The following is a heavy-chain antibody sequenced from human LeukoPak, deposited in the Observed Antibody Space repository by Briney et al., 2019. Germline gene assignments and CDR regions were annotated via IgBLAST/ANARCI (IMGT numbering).Heavy chain of an antibody. CDR3: ARVGGIGRTGYYSDY. CDR1: GVTFSSYS. V-gene: IGHV3-21*01. D-gene: IGHD3-22*01. Sequence: GGSLRLSCAASGVTFSSYSMNWVRHAPGKGLEWVGSISSGNTYIFYADSVKGRFNVSRDNAKNSLYLQMVSLRVADTADYSCARVGGIGRTGYYSDYWGQGTLLVVSP. CDR2: ISSGNTYI. J-gene: IGHJ4*02.